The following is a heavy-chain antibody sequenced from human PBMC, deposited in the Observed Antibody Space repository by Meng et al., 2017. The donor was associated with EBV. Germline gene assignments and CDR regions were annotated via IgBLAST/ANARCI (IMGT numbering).Heavy chain of an antibody. V-gene: IGHV4-39*01. J-gene: IGHJ4*02. CDR1: GDSISSFYY. Sequence: QLQLQESGPGQVKPSXXLSLTXXVPGDSISSFYYWAWLRQPPGRGLEWIGSAHYSGRTYYSPSLRSRVTVSIDTSKNQFSLRLTSVTAADTALYYCARPFPSIVSPRLDPFGYWGQGTLGTVAS. CDR2: AHYSGRT. D-gene: IGHD5/OR15-5a*01. CDR3: ARPFPSIVSPRLDPFGY.